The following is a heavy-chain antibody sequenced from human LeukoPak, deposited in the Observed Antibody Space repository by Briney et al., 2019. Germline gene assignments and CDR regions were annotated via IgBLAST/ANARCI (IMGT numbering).Heavy chain of an antibody. CDR3: ARLTPSIF. D-gene: IGHD3-9*01. CDR2: IYTSGSI. J-gene: IGHJ4*02. CDR1: GGSISSGSYY. V-gene: IGHV4-61*02. Sequence: TLSLTCTVSGGSISSGSYYWSWIRQPAGKGLEWIGRIYTSGSINYNPSLKSRVTISVDTSKNQFSLKLSSVTAADTAVYYCARLTPSIFWGQGTLVTVSS.